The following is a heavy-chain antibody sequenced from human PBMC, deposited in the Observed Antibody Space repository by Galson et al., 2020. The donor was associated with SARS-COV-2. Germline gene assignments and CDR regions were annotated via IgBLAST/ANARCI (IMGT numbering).Heavy chain of an antibody. D-gene: IGHD3-10*01. CDR2: ISGSGGST. Sequence: GGSLRLSCAASGFTFSSYAMSWVRQAPGKGLEWVSAISGSGGSTYYADSVKGRFTISRDNSKNTLYLQMNSRRAEDTAVYYCAKDYDGSGSYSDAFDIWGQGTMVTVSS. CDR1: GFTFSSYA. J-gene: IGHJ3*02. CDR3: AKDYDGSGSYSDAFDI. V-gene: IGHV3-23*01.